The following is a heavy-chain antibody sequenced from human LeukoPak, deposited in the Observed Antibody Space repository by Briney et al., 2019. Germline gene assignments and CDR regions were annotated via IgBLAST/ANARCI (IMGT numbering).Heavy chain of an antibody. CDR2: INPSGGST. Sequence: ASVKVSCKASGYTFTSYYMHWVRQAPGQGLEWMGIINPSGGSTSYAQKFQGRVTMTRDTSTSTVYMELSSLRSEDTAVYYCARDQFSPVAGTWFDPWGQGTLVTVSS. CDR3: ARDQFSPVAGTWFDP. J-gene: IGHJ5*02. D-gene: IGHD6-19*01. V-gene: IGHV1-46*01. CDR1: GYTFTSYY.